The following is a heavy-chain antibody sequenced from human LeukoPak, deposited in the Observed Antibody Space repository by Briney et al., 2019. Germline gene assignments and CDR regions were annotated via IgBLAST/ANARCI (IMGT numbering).Heavy chain of an antibody. Sequence: GGSLRLSCKGAGYSFTSNWIAWVRQMPGKGLEWMGIIYPGDSDIRYSPSFQGQVTISADKSISTAYLQWSSLTASGTAMYYCTRGDYGNYWGQGTLVTVSS. V-gene: IGHV5-51*01. CDR3: TRGDYGNY. CDR2: IYPGDSDI. J-gene: IGHJ4*02. CDR1: GYSFTSNW. D-gene: IGHD4-17*01.